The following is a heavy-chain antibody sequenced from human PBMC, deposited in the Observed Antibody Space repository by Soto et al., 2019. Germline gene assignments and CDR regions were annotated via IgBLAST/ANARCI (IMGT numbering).Heavy chain of an antibody. CDR2: ISSSSSYI. Sequence: LRLSCAASGFTFSSYSMNWVRQAPGKGLEWVSSISSSSSYIYYADSVKGRFTISRDNAKNSLYLQMNSLRAEDTAVYYCASVEVGYYYGMDVWGQGTTVTVSS. CDR1: GFTFSSYS. D-gene: IGHD2-15*01. J-gene: IGHJ6*02. CDR3: ASVEVGYYYGMDV. V-gene: IGHV3-21*01.